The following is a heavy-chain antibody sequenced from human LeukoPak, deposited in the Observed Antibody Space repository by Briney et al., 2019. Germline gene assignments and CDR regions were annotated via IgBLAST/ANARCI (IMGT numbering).Heavy chain of an antibody. Sequence: SETLSLTCAVSGGSISSSNWWSWVRQPPGKGLEWIGEIYHSGSTNYNPSLKSRVTISVDKSKNQSSLKLSSVTAADTAVYYCARNYDSSGYYLFGYWGQGTLVTVSS. CDR2: IYHSGST. CDR1: GGSISSSNW. V-gene: IGHV4-4*02. J-gene: IGHJ4*02. CDR3: ARNYDSSGYYLFGY. D-gene: IGHD3-22*01.